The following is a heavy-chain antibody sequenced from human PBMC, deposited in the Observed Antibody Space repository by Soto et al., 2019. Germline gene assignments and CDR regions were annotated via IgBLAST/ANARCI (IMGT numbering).Heavy chain of an antibody. Sequence: SETLSLTCTVSGDSITRSNFYWGWIRQPPGKGLEWLGSIFYSGSTCYNPALKSRVTFSVDTFKNHFSLKLSSVTAADTAVYYCARHKTTMLTVVSAFDPWGQGTRVTVSS. V-gene: IGHV4-39*02. CDR1: GDSITRSNFY. CDR2: IFYSGST. CDR3: ARHKTTMLTVVSAFDP. D-gene: IGHD3-22*01. J-gene: IGHJ5*02.